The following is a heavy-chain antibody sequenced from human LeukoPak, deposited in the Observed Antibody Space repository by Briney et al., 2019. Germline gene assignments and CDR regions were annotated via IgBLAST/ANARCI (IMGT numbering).Heavy chain of an antibody. V-gene: IGHV1-18*01. CDR2: ISAYNGNT. CDR1: GYTFTSYG. CDR3: ARVADDFWGGYSLNWFDP. Sequence: ASVKVSCKASGYTFTSYGISWVRQAPGQGLEWMGWISAYNGNTNYAQKLQGRVTITTDTSTSTAYMELRSLRSDDTAVYYCARVADDFWGGYSLNWFDPWGQGTLVTVSS. J-gene: IGHJ5*02. D-gene: IGHD3-3*01.